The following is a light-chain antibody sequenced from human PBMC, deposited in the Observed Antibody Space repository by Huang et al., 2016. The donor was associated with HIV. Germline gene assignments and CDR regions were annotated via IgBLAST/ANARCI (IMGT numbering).Light chain of an antibody. CDR3: LQDYNYPWT. CDR1: QDIRND. V-gene: IGKV1-6*01. J-gene: IGKJ1*01. Sequence: AIQMTQSPSSLSASVGDRVNITCRASQDIRNDLGWFQQKPGKAPKVLIYDASSLQSGVPSRFSGSGSGTDFTLTISSLQPEDFATYYCLQDYNYPWTFGQGTKVQIK. CDR2: DAS.